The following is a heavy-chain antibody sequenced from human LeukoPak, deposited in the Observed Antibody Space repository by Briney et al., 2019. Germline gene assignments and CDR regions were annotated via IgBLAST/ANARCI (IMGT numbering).Heavy chain of an antibody. Sequence: PGGSLRLSCAASGFTFSSYWMHWVRQAPGKGLVWVSRINGDGSSTSYADSVKGRFTISRDNAKNTLYLQMNSLRAEDTAVYYCARARCSGGSCPNYYYYYGMDVWGQGTTVTVSS. D-gene: IGHD2-15*01. CDR3: ARARCSGGSCPNYYYYYGMDV. CDR1: GFTFSSYW. V-gene: IGHV3-74*01. J-gene: IGHJ6*02. CDR2: INGDGSST.